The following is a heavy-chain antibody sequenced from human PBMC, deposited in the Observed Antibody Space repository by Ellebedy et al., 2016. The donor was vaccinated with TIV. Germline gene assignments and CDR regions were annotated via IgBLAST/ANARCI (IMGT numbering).Heavy chain of an antibody. J-gene: IGHJ4*02. Sequence: MPGGSLRLSCTVSGGSISSYYWSWIRQPAGQGLEWIGRIYTSGSTHYNPSLKSRVTISVDTSKNQFSLKLYSVTAADTAMYYCATFVLVTATYYFDYWGQGTLVTVSS. CDR2: IYTSGST. V-gene: IGHV4-4*07. CDR3: ATFVLVTATYYFDY. D-gene: IGHD2-21*02. CDR1: GGSISSYY.